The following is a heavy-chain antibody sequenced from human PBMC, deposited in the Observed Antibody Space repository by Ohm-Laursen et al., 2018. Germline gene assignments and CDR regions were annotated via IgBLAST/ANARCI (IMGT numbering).Heavy chain of an antibody. V-gene: IGHV2-5*02. CDR1: GFSLTTSGVA. J-gene: IGHJ3*01. Sequence: TQTLTLTCTFSGFSLTTSGVAVGWIRQPPGKALEWLGIIYWDDDRRYKPSLNSRLTITKDTSKNQVVLTMTNMDPVDTATYYCAHPQQNDASHFWGQGTMVTVSS. CDR2: IYWDDDR. CDR3: AHPQQNDASHF.